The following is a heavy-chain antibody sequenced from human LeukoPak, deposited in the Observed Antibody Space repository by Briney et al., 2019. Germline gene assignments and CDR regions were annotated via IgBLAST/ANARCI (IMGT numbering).Heavy chain of an antibody. CDR2: ILHGGGT. CDR3: ARIWFGDHNAFDI. J-gene: IGHJ3*02. Sequence: SETLSLTCAVSGGSINSDSWSWIRQPPGKGLEWVGYILHGGGTYSNPSLKSRVTISVDRSKNQFSLKLSSVTAADTAVYYCARIWFGDHNAFDIWGQGTMVTVSS. D-gene: IGHD3-10*01. CDR1: GGSINSDS. V-gene: IGHV4-59*04.